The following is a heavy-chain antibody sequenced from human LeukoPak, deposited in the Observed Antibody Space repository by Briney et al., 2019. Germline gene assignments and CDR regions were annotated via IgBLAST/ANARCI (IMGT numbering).Heavy chain of an antibody. CDR2: LAEGGGFT. D-gene: IGHD5-12*01. CDR3: AKESHPHRGYHFDY. V-gene: IGHV3-23*01. J-gene: IGHJ4*02. Sequence: GGSLRLSCVASGFTFSTYAMSWVRQAPGMGLEWVSALAEGGGFTKYADSVRGRFTISRDNSKNTVYLQVSSLTAEDTAVYYCAKESHPHRGYHFDYWGQGTLVTVPS. CDR1: GFTFSTYA.